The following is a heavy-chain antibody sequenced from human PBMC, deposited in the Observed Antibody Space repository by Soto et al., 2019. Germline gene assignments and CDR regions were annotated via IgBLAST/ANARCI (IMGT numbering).Heavy chain of an antibody. D-gene: IGHD2-21*02. CDR3: ARDKVALPPLWAQVVTATKARFDP. V-gene: IGHV3-30-3*01. J-gene: IGHJ5*02. CDR1: GFTFSSYA. CDR2: ISYDGSNK. Sequence: QVQLVESGGGVVQPGRSLRLSCAASGFTFSSYAMHWVRQAPGKGLEWVAVISYDGSNKYYADSVKGRFTISRDNSKNTLYLQMNSLRAEDTAVYYCARDKVALPPLWAQVVTATKARFDPWGQGTLVTVSS.